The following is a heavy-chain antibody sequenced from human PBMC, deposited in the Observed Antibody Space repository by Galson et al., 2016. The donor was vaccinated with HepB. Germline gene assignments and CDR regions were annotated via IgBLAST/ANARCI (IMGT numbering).Heavy chain of an antibody. CDR2: IYKTGST. CDR1: GGSISSGDYY. Sequence: TLSLTCSVSGGSISSGDYYWTWVRQPAGKGLEWIGRIYKTGSTDYNPSLQSRVTISVDTSNNQFSLNLTSVSAADTAVYYCARGTFMAPGTGNVQRNAWRVFSWFDPWGQGSLVTVSS. J-gene: IGHJ5*02. V-gene: IGHV4-61*02. D-gene: IGHD1-1*01. CDR3: ARGTFMAPGTGNVQRNAWRVFSWFDP.